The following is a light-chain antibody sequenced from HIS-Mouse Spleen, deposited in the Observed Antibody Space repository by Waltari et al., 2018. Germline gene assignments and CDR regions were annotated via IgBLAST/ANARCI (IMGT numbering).Light chain of an antibody. CDR2: DVS. J-gene: IGLJ2*01. Sequence: QSALTQPRSVSGSPGQSVTISCTGTSSDAGGYNQVSWYQQHPGKAPNLMIYDVSKRPSGVPDRFSGSKSGNTASLTISGLQAEDEADYYCCSYAGSYTLVFGGGTKLTVL. CDR3: CSYAGSYTLV. V-gene: IGLV2-11*01. CDR1: SSDAGGYNQ.